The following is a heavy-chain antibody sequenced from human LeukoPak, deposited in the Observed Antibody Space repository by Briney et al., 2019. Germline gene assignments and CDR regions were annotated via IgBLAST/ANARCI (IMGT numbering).Heavy chain of an antibody. CDR1: RFTFSSYA. V-gene: IGHV3-23*01. J-gene: IGHJ6*02. CDR3: AKGNGGNSGEYFYYGMDV. Sequence: LPGGSLRLSCAASRFTFSSYAMTWVRQAPGKGLEWVSAISGSGGNTYYADPVKGRFTISRDNSKNTLYLQLTSLRAEDTAVYYCAKGNGGNSGEYFYYGMDVWGQGTTVTVSS. D-gene: IGHD4-23*01. CDR2: ISGSGGNT.